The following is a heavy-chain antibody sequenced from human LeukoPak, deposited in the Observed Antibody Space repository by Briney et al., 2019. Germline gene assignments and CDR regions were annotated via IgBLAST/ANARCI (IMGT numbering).Heavy chain of an antibody. D-gene: IGHD3-10*01. CDR1: GFTFSSYW. V-gene: IGHV3-7*01. Sequence: GGSLRLSCAASGFTFSSYWMSWVRQAPGKGLEWVANIKQDGSEKYCVDSVKGRFTISRDNAKNSLYLQMNSLRAEDTAVYYCARDHLHYYGSGSYYTGDAFDIWGQGTMVTVSS. J-gene: IGHJ3*02. CDR2: IKQDGSEK. CDR3: ARDHLHYYGSGSYYTGDAFDI.